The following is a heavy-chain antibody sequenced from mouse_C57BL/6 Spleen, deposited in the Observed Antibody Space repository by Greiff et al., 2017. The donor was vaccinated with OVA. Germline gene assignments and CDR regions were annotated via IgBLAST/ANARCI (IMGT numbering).Heavy chain of an antibody. CDR1: GYAFTNYL. J-gene: IGHJ4*01. D-gene: IGHD2-1*01. V-gene: IGHV1-54*01. CDR2: INPGSGGT. CDR3: ARQRGNYGRGAMDY. Sequence: VQRVESGAELVRPGTSVKVSCKDSGYAFTNYLIEWVKQRPGQGLEWIGVINPGSGGTNYNEKFKGKATLTADKSSSTAYMQLSSLTSEDSAVYFCARQRGNYGRGAMDYWGQGTSVTVSS.